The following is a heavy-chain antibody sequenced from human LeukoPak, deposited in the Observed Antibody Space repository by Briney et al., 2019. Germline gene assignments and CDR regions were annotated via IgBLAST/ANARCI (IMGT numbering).Heavy chain of an antibody. CDR1: GSTFSSYS. D-gene: IGHD3-3*02. Sequence: GGSLRLSCAASGSTFSSYSMNWVRQAPGKGLEWVSSISSSSSYIYYADSVKGRFTISRDNAKNSLYLQMNSLRAEDTAVYYCARVLAPTYYYYMDVWGKGTTVTVSS. J-gene: IGHJ6*03. CDR2: ISSSSSYI. V-gene: IGHV3-21*01. CDR3: ARVLAPTYYYYMDV.